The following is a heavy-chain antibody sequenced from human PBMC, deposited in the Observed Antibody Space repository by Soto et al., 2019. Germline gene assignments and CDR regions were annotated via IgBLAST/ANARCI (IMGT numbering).Heavy chain of an antibody. D-gene: IGHD1-7*01. Sequence: GGSLRLSCAASGFTFSKYAMNWVRQAPGKGLEWVSSISSSGGDTLYADSVKGRFSISRDNSKNTVSLQMSSLGADDTALYYCAKASVTRKLELGYCYYMDVWGRGTTVTVS. CDR2: ISSSGGDT. J-gene: IGHJ6*03. CDR3: AKASVTRKLELGYCYYMDV. V-gene: IGHV3-23*01. CDR1: GFTFSKYA.